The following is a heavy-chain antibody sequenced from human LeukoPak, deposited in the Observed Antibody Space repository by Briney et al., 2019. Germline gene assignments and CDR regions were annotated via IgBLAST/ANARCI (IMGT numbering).Heavy chain of an antibody. CDR1: GFTFSSYS. CDR2: ISSSSSYI. Sequence: GGSLRLSCAASGFTFSSYSMNWVRQAPGKGLEWVSSISSSSSYIYYADSVKGRFTISRDNAKNSLYLQMNSLRAEDTAVYYCARVTGGPDHWYFDLWGRGTLVTVSP. J-gene: IGHJ2*01. V-gene: IGHV3-21*01. CDR3: ARVTGGPDHWYFDL. D-gene: IGHD3-10*01.